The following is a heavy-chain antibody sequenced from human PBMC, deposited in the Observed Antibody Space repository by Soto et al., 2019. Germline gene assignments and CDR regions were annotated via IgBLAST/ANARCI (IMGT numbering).Heavy chain of an antibody. CDR3: AHSIAPRILRY. V-gene: IGHV2-5*02. CDR2: IYWDDDK. J-gene: IGHJ4*02. CDR1: GFSLSTSGVG. Sequence: QITLKESGPTLVKPTQTLTLTCTFSGFSLSTSGVGVGWIRQPPGKALEGLAFIYWDDDKRYSPSLKNRLSITKDTSKNQVVLIMTNMDPVDTATYYCAHSIAPRILRYWGQGTPVTVSS. D-gene: IGHD2-15*01.